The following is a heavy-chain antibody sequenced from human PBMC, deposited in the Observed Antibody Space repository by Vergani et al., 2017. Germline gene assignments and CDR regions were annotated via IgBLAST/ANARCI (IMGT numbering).Heavy chain of an antibody. D-gene: IGHD5-24*01. J-gene: IGHJ4*02. V-gene: IGHV1-18*01. CDR2: MSAYNGNT. Sequence: QVQLVQSGAEVKKPGASVKVSCKASGYTFTSYGISWVRQAPGQGLEWVGWMSAYNGNTNYAQKLQGRVTMTTDTSTSTTYMELRSLRSDDAAVYYCARDERWLQLPTRTCLDYWGQGTLVTVSS. CDR1: GYTFTSYG. CDR3: ARDERWLQLPTRTCLDY.